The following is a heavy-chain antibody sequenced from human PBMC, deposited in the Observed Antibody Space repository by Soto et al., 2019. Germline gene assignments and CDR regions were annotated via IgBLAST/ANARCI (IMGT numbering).Heavy chain of an antibody. V-gene: IGHV5-51*01. J-gene: IGHJ4*02. CDR3: ARIRMHYYDSSGYCYFDY. CDR2: IYPGDSDT. Sequence: PGESLKISCRCSGYSFSTYWIAWVRQMPGKGLEWMGIIYPGDSDTRYSPSFQGQVTISADKSINTAYLQWSSLKASDTAMYYCARIRMHYYDSSGYCYFDYWGQGNMVTV. D-gene: IGHD3-22*01. CDR1: GYSFSTYW.